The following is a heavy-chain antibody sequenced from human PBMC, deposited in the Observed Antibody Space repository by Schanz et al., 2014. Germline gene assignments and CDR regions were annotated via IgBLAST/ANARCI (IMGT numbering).Heavy chain of an antibody. J-gene: IGHJ4*01. Sequence: VQLVESGGGLVQPGRSLRLSCTASGFTFNSYAMTWVRQAPGKGLEWVAVIWYDENNKYYADSVKGRFTMSRDNSKNTLYLQMNSLRAEDTAVYYCAREQIMAAAGLVDYWGHGTLVTVSS. CDR2: IWYDENNK. V-gene: IGHV3-33*08. CDR1: GFTFNSYA. D-gene: IGHD6-13*01. CDR3: AREQIMAAAGLVDY.